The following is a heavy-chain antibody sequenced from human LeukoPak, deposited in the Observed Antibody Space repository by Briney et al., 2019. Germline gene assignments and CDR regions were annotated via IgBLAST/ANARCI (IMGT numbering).Heavy chain of an antibody. CDR3: ARGAYTPRQEYCSSTSCYTNNWFDP. CDR1: GYTFTSYD. J-gene: IGHJ5*02. CDR2: MNPNSGNT. V-gene: IGHV1-8*01. D-gene: IGHD2-2*02. Sequence: ASVKVSCKASGYTFTSYDINWVRQATGQGLEWMGWMNPNSGNTGYAQKFQGRVTMTRNTSISTAYMELSSLRSEDTAVYYCARGAYTPRQEYCSSTSCYTNNWFDPWGQGTLVTVS.